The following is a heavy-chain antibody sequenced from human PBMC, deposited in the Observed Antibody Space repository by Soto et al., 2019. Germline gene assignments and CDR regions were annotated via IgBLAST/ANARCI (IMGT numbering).Heavy chain of an antibody. D-gene: IGHD3-10*01. CDR1: GGSVSSGGYY. CDR3: ARAGSYRYFDY. V-gene: IGHV4-61*08. Sequence: QVQLQESGPGLVKPSETLSLTCSVSGGSVSSGGYYWSWIRQPPGKGLEWIGCIYYSGSTDYNPSLKSRVTMSLDKSKNQFSRKLNSVTAADTAVYFCARAGSYRYFDYWGQGTLVTVSS. CDR2: IYYSGST. J-gene: IGHJ4*02.